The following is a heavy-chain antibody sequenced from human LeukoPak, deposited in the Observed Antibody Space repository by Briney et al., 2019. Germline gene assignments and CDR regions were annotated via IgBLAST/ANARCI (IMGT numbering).Heavy chain of an antibody. J-gene: IGHJ6*02. CDR3: ARDLSTTVTTRVYYYYGMDV. Sequence: GRSLRLSCAASGFTFSSYGMHWVRQAPGKGLERVAVIWYDGSNKYYADSVKGRFTISRDNSKNTLYLQMNSLRAEDTAVYYCARDLSTTVTTRVYYYYGMDVWGQGTTVTVSS. D-gene: IGHD4-17*01. CDR2: IWYDGSNK. V-gene: IGHV3-33*01. CDR1: GFTFSSYG.